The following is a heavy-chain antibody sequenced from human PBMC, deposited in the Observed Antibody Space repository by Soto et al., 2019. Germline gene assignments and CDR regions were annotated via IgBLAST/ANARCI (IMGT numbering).Heavy chain of an antibody. Sequence: SETLSLTCSVSGGFVSSSSYSWGWIRQSPGKGLEWIGTMYSSENTYYNPSLLSRVTISVDTSKNEFSLRLSSLRSEDTAVYYCARHDCISSSCYYYYYYGMDVWGQGTTVTVSS. D-gene: IGHD2-2*01. CDR2: MYSSENT. V-gene: IGHV4-39*01. CDR3: ARHDCISSSCYYYYYYGMDV. CDR1: GGFVSSSSYS. J-gene: IGHJ6*02.